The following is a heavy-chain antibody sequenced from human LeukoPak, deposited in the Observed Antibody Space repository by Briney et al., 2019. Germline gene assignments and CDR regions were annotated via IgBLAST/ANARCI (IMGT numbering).Heavy chain of an antibody. V-gene: IGHV3-48*01. J-gene: IGHJ6*03. CDR1: GFTFSSYS. CDR3: AKDRQQLVLSYYYYYMDV. D-gene: IGHD6-13*01. CDR2: ISSSSSTI. Sequence: PGGSLRLSCAASGFTFSSYSMNWVRQAPGKGLEWVSYISSSSSTIYYADSVKGRFTISRDNAKNSLYLQMNSLRAEDTAVYYCAKDRQQLVLSYYYYYMDVWGKGTTVTVSS.